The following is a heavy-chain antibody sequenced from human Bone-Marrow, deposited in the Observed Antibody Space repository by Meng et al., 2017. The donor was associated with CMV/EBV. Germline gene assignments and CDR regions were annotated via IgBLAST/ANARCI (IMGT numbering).Heavy chain of an antibody. V-gene: IGHV3-48*03. CDR3: ARDAGHY. CDR2: ISVSGITT. J-gene: IGHJ4*02. CDR1: GFIFSTYE. Sequence: LSLTCAASGFIFSTYEMNWVRQAPGKGLEWVSYISVSGITTYYADSVKGRFTISRDNVENSLYLQINSLGAEDTAVYYCARDAGHYWGQGTLVTVYS. D-gene: IGHD6-13*01.